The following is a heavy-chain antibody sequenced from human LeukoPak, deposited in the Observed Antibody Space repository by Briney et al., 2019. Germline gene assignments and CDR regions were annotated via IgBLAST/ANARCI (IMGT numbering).Heavy chain of an antibody. D-gene: IGHD4-17*01. V-gene: IGHV1-18*04. CDR3: ARGVTTSFDY. Sequence: ASVKVSCKASGYTFTGYYMHWVRQAPGQGLEWMGWISTNNGNTNYVQNLQGRVTMTTDTSTSTAYMELRSLKSDATAVYYCARGVTTSFDYWGQGTLVTVSS. J-gene: IGHJ4*02. CDR2: ISTNNGNT. CDR1: GYTFTGYY.